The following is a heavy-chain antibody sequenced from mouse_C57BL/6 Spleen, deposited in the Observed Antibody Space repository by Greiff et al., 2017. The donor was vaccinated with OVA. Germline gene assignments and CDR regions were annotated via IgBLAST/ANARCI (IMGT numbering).Heavy chain of an antibody. CDR2: INPSTGGT. CDR3: ARSVITTDYAMDY. CDR1: GYSFTGYY. D-gene: IGHD1-1*01. Sequence: EVQLQQSGPELVKPGASVKISCKASGYSFTGYYMNWVKQSPEKSLEWIGEINPSTGGTTYNQKFKAKATLTVDKSSSTAYMQLKSLTSEDSAVYYCARSVITTDYAMDYWGQGTSVTVSS. J-gene: IGHJ4*01. V-gene: IGHV1-42*01.